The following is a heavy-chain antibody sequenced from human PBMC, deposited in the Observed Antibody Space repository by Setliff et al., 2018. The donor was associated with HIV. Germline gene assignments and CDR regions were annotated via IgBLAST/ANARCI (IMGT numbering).Heavy chain of an antibody. V-gene: IGHV1-3*01. J-gene: IGHJ4*02. CDR3: ARCLRQLERSNYFDY. D-gene: IGHD1-1*01. CDR1: EYIFANYA. Sequence: ASVKVSCKASEYIFANYAMNWVRQAPGQSLEWMGWINAGNGKTKYSQKFQGRVTITRDTSASTAYIEVNSLTSDDTAVYFCARCLRQLERSNYFDYWGQGTLVTVSS. CDR2: INAGNGKT.